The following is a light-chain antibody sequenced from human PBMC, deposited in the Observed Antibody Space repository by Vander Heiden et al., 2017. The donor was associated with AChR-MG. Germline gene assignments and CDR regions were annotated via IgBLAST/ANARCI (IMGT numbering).Light chain of an antibody. Sequence: DIQMTQSPSTLSSSVGDRVTITCRASQSISSRLAWYQQKPGKAPNLLIYTASTLESGVPSRFSGSGSGTEFTLTISSLQPDDFATYYCQEYYSFSKTFGQRTKVEIK. J-gene: IGKJ1*01. CDR3: QEYYSFSKT. V-gene: IGKV1-5*03. CDR2: TAS. CDR1: QSISSR.